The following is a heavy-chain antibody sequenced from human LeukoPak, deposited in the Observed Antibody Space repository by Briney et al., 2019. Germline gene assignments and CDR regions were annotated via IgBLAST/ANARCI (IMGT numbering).Heavy chain of an antibody. D-gene: IGHD2-2*01. CDR3: VSFYETY. J-gene: IGHJ4*02. V-gene: IGHV3-33*01. CDR1: GFTFRNYG. Sequence: GGSLRLSCAASGFTFRNYGMNCVRQAPGKGLEWVTIIWYDGSNKYYADSVKGRFIIARDNSKNTLYLQMNSLRAEDTAVYYCVSFYETYWGRGTLVTVSS. CDR2: IWYDGSNK.